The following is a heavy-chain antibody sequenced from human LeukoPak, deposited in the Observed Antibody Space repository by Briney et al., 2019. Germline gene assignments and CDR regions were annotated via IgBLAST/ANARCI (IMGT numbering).Heavy chain of an antibody. CDR2: INPNSDGT. V-gene: IGHV1-2*06. J-gene: IGHJ4*02. D-gene: IGHD3-22*01. CDR3: AKPRYDSSGYRRYYFDY. CDR1: RYTFTGYY. Sequence: ASVKVSSKPSRYTFTGYYMHWVRQAPGQGLEWIGRINPNSDGTNYRQKFQGRVTITRDTSISTAYMELSSLRSDDTAVYYCAKPRYDSSGYRRYYFDYWGQGTLVTV.